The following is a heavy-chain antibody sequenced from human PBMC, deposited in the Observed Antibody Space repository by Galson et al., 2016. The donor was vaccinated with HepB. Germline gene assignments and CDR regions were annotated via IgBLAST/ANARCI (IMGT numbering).Heavy chain of an antibody. CDR2: IYYTGST. CDR1: GGSINSRSYY. CDR3: ARDVAAADGAFDI. V-gene: IGHV4-39*07. D-gene: IGHD6-13*01. J-gene: IGHJ3*02. Sequence: SETLSLTCTVSGGSINSRSYYWGWIRQPPGKGLEWIGSIYYTGSTYYNPSLKSRVTISLDTSKNHFSLKLSSVTAADTAVYYCARDVAAADGAFDIWGQGTMVPVSS.